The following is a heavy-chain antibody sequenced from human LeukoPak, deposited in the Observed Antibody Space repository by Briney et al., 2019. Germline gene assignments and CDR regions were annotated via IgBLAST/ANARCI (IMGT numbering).Heavy chain of an antibody. CDR1: GGSICSYY. Sequence: SETLSLTCTVSGGSICSYYWSWIRQPPGKGLEWIGEINHSGSTNYNPSLKSRVTISVDTSKNQFSLKLSSVTAADTAVYYCARGRGGGWYHFPPDYWGQGTLVTVSS. CDR3: ARGRGGGWYHFPPDY. CDR2: INHSGST. J-gene: IGHJ4*02. D-gene: IGHD6-19*01. V-gene: IGHV4-34*01.